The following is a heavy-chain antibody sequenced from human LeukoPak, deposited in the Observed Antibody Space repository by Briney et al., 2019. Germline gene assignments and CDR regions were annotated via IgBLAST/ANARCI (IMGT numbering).Heavy chain of an antibody. J-gene: IGHJ3*01. CDR2: IYHSGST. CDR3: ARRSSAVGNAFDV. D-gene: IGHD3-10*01. V-gene: IGHV4-38-2*01. Sequence: SETLSLTCAVSGYSISSGYYWGWIRQPPGKGLEWIGNIYHSGSTYYNSSLRSRLTISVETSKNQFSLKLSSVTAADTAVYYCARRSSAVGNAFDVWGQGTMLTVS. CDR1: GYSISSGYY.